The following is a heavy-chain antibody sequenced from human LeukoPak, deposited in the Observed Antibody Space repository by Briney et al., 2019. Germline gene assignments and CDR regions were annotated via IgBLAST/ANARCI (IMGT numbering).Heavy chain of an antibody. CDR1: GFTVSSNY. CDR3: ASSRIAAAGGFDY. V-gene: IGHV4-30-2*01. D-gene: IGHD6-13*01. CDR2: IYHSGST. J-gene: IGHJ4*02. Sequence: LRLSCAASGFTVSSNYMSWVRQAPGKGLEWIGYIYHSGSTYYNPSLKSRVTISVDRSKNQFSLKLSSVTAADTAVYYCASSRIAAAGGFDYWGQGTLVTVSS.